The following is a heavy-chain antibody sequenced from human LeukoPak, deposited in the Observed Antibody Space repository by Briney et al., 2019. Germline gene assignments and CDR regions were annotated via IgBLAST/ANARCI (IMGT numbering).Heavy chain of an antibody. CDR2: IYPGDSDP. D-gene: IGHD2-15*01. CDR1: GSRFTSYW. CDR3: ASWSLITPSGDAFDI. J-gene: IGHJ3*02. Sequence: GASLQISCKGSGSRFTSYWIGWGRKLPGKGLEWMGIIYPGDSDPRYSPSFQGQVTISADNSISTAYLQWSSLKASDTAMYYCASWSLITPSGDAFDIWGQGTMVTVSS. V-gene: IGHV5-51*01.